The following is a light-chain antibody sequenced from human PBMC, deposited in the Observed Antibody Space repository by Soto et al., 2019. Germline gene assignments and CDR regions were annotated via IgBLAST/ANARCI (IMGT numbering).Light chain of an antibody. CDR3: QQGYSSRRN. Sequence: DIQMTQSPSSLSASVGDRVTITCRPSHSISNYLNWYHQRPGKAPKLLIYAAASLQSGVPSRFSGSGSGTGFTPTISSLQTEDVATYYCQQGYSSRRNFSKGTKVVIK. CDR1: HSISNY. V-gene: IGKV1-39*01. J-gene: IGKJ1*01. CDR2: AAA.